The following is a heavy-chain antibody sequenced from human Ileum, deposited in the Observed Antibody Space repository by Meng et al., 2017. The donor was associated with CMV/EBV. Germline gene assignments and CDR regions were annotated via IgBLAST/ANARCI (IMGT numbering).Heavy chain of an antibody. CDR1: GGSFSGYY. CDR3: ARGAGWKAVAGTFDY. J-gene: IGHJ4*02. CDR2: INYSGST. D-gene: IGHD6-19*01. Sequence: GSLRLSCAVYGGSFSGYYWSWIRQPPGKGLEWIGEINYSGSTNYNPSLTSRVTISVDTSKTQFSLKLSSVTAADTAVYYCARGAGWKAVAGTFDYWGQGTLVTVSS. V-gene: IGHV4-34*01.